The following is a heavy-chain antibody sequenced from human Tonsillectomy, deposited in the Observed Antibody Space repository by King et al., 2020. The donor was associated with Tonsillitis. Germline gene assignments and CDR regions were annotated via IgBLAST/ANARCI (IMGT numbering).Heavy chain of an antibody. J-gene: IGHJ4*02. Sequence: VQLVESGGGVVQPGRSLRLSCAASGFTFSNYGMHWVRPTPGKGLAWVAVILNDGTNEYYVDSVKGRFTLSRDNSKNTLYLQMNSLRAEDTAVYYCAKDRDHYGSVSVYYFYYSGQGALGTVSS. CDR1: GFTFSNYG. D-gene: IGHD3-10*01. V-gene: IGHV3-30*18. CDR3: AKDRDHYGSVSVYYFYY. CDR2: ILNDGTNE.